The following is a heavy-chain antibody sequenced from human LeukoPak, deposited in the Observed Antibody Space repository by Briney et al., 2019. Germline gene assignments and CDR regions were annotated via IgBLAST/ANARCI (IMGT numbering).Heavy chain of an antibody. CDR2: IYYSGST. V-gene: IGHV4-31*03. Sequence: SETLSLTCTVSGGSISSGGYYWSWIRQHPGKGLEWIGYIYYSGSTYYNPSLKSRVTISVDTSKNQFSLKLSSVTAADTAVYYCARGLYIVATIGTWFDPWGQGTLVTVSS. CDR1: GGSISSGGYY. CDR3: ARGLYIVATIGTWFDP. J-gene: IGHJ5*02. D-gene: IGHD5-12*01.